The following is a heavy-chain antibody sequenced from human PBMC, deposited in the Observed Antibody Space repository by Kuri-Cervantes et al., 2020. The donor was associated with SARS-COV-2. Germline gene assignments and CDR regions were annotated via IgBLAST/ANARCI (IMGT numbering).Heavy chain of an antibody. J-gene: IGHJ1*01. CDR3: ARGVYCSSTSCYKGYFQH. CDR1: GGPISSYY. V-gene: IGHV4-59*01. D-gene: IGHD2-2*02. Sequence: ESLKISCTVSGGPISSYYWSWIRQPPGKGLEWIGYTYYSGSTNYNPSLKSRVTISVDTSKNQFSPKLSSVTAADTAVYYCARGVYCSSTSCYKGYFQHWGQGTLVTVSS. CDR2: TYYSGST.